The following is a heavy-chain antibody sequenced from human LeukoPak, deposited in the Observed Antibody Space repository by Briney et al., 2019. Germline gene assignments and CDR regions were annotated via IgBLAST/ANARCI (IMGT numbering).Heavy chain of an antibody. V-gene: IGHV1-69*13. CDR2: IIPIFGTA. J-gene: IGHJ4*02. D-gene: IGHD3-10*01. Sequence: SVKVSCKASGGTFSSYAISWVRQAPGQGLEWMGGIIPIFGTANYAQKFQGRVTITADESTSTAYMELSSLRSEDTAVYYCAKMHYFGSGSPDYWGQGTLVTVSS. CDR3: AKMHYFGSGSPDY. CDR1: GGTFSSYA.